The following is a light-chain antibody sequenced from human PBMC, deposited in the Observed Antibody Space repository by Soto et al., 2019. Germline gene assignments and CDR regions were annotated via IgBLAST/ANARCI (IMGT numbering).Light chain of an antibody. V-gene: IGKV3-15*01. Sequence: VLTQSPGTLSLSPGERATLSCRASESVRSSNLAWYQQIPGQAPTLLIYDTSTRATGIPARFSGSGSGTEFTLTISSLQSEDFAVYYCQQYNNWSSITFGQGTRLEIK. CDR1: ESVRSSN. J-gene: IGKJ5*01. CDR3: QQYNNWSSIT. CDR2: DTS.